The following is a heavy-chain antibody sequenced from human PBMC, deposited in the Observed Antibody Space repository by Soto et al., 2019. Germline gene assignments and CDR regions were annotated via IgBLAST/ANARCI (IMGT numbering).Heavy chain of an antibody. J-gene: IGHJ6*02. Sequence: ALRVSCAASGFTCANYAMHWDRQAPGKGMEWVSGTSWNSGSIGYADPVKGRFTISRDNAKNSLYLQMNSLRAEDTALYYCANDRGVMTTVTTGSGMDVWGQGSTVTVS. CDR1: GFTCANYA. CDR3: ANDRGVMTTVTTGSGMDV. V-gene: IGHV3-9*01. D-gene: IGHD4-17*01. CDR2: TSWNSGSI.